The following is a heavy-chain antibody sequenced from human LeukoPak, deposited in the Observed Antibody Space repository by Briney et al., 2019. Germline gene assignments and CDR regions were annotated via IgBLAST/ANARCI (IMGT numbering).Heavy chain of an antibody. CDR3: ARDLRRITMVRGVQDAFDI. CDR1: GGSFSGYY. V-gene: IGHV4-34*01. Sequence: KPSETLSLTCAVYGGSFSGYYWSWIRQPPGKGLEWIGEINHSGSTNYNPSLKSRVTISVDTSKNQFSLKLTSVTAADTAVYYCARDLRRITMVRGVQDAFDIWGQGTVVTVSS. J-gene: IGHJ3*02. D-gene: IGHD3-10*01. CDR2: INHSGST.